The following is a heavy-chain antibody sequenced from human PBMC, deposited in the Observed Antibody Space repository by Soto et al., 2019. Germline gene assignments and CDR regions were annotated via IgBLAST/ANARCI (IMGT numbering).Heavy chain of an antibody. D-gene: IGHD2-15*01. CDR1: GDSISDYFY. V-gene: IGHV4-4*07. CDR2: IYTDGTT. J-gene: IGHJ4*02. CDR3: AREVRGGFTGIFDQ. Sequence: SETLSLTCTVSGDSISDYFYWSWIRQPAGKGLEWIGRIYTDGTTKCNPSLKSRVTLSLDKSKNQFSLRLSSVTAADTAVYYFAREVRGGFTGIFDQWGRGSRVTVSS.